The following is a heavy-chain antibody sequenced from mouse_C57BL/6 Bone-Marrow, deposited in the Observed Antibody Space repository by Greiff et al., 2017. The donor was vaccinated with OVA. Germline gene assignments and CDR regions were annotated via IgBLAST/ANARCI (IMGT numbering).Heavy chain of an antibody. J-gene: IGHJ4*01. CDR3: ARSYMVTTRSYYAMDY. Sequence: QVQLQQPGAELVKPGASVKLSCKASGYTFTSYWMHWVKQRPGQGLEWIGLIPPNSGSTNYNEKFKSKATLTVDKSSSTAYMQLSSLTSEDSAVYYCARSYMVTTRSYYAMDYWGQGTSVTVSS. CDR2: IPPNSGST. CDR1: GYTFTSYW. D-gene: IGHD2-2*01. V-gene: IGHV1-64*01.